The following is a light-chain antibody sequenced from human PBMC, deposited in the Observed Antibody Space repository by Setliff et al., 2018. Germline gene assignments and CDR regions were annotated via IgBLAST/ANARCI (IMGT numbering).Light chain of an antibody. J-gene: IGKJ4*01. CDR1: QSVLYYSNNKNY. Sequence: DIVMTQSPDSLAASLGERATINCKSSQSVLYYSNNKNYLASYQQKPGQPPRLLIYWASTRESGVPDRFSGSGSGTDFTLTISSLQAEDVAVYYCQQYYSTPRTFGGGTKVDIK. CDR2: WAS. CDR3: QQYYSTPRT. V-gene: IGKV4-1*01.